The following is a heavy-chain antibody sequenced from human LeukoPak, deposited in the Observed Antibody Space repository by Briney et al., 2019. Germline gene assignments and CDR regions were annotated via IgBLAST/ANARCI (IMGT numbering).Heavy chain of an antibody. CDR3: AREVVPAAIDYYYYYMDV. D-gene: IGHD2-2*02. J-gene: IGHJ6*03. CDR2: IYTSGGT. V-gene: IGHV4-61*02. Sequence: SETLSLTCTVSGGSISSGSYYWSWIRQPAGKGLEWIGRIYTSGGTNYNPSLKSRVTILVDTSKNQFSLKLSSVTAADTAVYYRAREVVPAAIDYYYYYMDVWGKGTTVTVSS. CDR1: GGSISSGSYY.